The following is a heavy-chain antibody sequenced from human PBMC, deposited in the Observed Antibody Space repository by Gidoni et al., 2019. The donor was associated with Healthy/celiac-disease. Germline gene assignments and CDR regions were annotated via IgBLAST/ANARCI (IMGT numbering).Heavy chain of an antibody. J-gene: IGHJ3*02. D-gene: IGHD3-16*01. CDR1: GFTLSSYS. CDR2: IRSSSSTI. V-gene: IGHV3-48*02. Sequence: EVQLVESGGGLVQTGGSLRLSCAASGFTLSSYSRNWFRQAPVKGLECFSYIRSSSSTISYADSVKGRFTISRDNAKNSLYLQMNSLRDEDTAVYYCARDWGAFDIWGQGTMVTVSS. CDR3: ARDWGAFDI.